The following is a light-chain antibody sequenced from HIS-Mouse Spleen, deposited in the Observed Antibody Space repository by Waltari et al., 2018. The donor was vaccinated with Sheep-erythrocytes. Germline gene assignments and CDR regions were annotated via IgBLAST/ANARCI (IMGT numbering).Light chain of an antibody. CDR3: QAWDSSTYV. Sequence: SYELPQPPSVSVSTGQTASITCPGDKLGDKYACWYQQKPGQSPVLVIHQDSKRPTGIPERFSGSNSGNTATLTISGTQAMDEADYYCQAWDSSTYVFGTGTKVTVL. CDR1: KLGDKY. V-gene: IGLV3-1*01. CDR2: QDS. J-gene: IGLJ1*01.